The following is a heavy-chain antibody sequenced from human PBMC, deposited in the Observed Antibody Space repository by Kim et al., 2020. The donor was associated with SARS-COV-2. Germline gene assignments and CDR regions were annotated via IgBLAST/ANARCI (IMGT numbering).Heavy chain of an antibody. J-gene: IGHJ5*02. V-gene: IGHV1-18*01. D-gene: IGHD3-10*01. CDR3: ARGRGAMVRGVNNWFDP. CDR1: GYTFTSYG. CDR2: ISAYNGNT. Sequence: VKVSCKASGYTFTSYGISWVRQAPGQGLEWMGWISAYNGNTNYAQKLQGRVTMTTDTSTSTAYMELRSLRSDDTAVYYCARGRGAMVRGVNNWFDPWGQGTLVTVSS.